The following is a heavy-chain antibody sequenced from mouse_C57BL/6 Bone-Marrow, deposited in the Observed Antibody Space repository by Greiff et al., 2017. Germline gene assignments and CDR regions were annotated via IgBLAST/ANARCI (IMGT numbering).Heavy chain of an antibody. D-gene: IGHD1-1*01. J-gene: IGHJ2*01. CDR2: IYPRSGNT. V-gene: IGHV1-81*01. CDR3: ARSDYYAPRRDY. Sequence: QVQLQQSGAELARPGASVKLSCKASGYTFTSYGISWVKQRPGQGLEWIGEIYPRSGNTYYNEKFKGKATLTADKSSSTAYMELRSLTSEDSAVYVCARSDYYAPRRDYWGQCTTLTVSS. CDR1: GYTFTSYG.